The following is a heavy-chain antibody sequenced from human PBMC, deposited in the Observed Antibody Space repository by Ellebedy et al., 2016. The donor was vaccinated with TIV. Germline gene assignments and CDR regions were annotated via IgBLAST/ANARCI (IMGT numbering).Heavy chain of an antibody. D-gene: IGHD3-3*01. Sequence: AASVKVSCKASGGTFSTYAISWVRQAPGQGLEWMGGIIPMFGTTQYAQKFQGRVTIIADESTSTAVMELSSLRSEDTAVYYCATDTYYDFRSGYYIHYYYYEMDVWGQGTTVTVSS. CDR2: IIPMFGTT. V-gene: IGHV1-69*13. J-gene: IGHJ6*02. CDR3: ATDTYYDFRSGYYIHYYYYEMDV. CDR1: GGTFSTYA.